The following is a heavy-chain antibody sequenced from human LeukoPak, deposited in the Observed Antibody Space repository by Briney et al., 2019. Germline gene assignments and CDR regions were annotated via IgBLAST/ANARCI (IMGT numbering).Heavy chain of an antibody. D-gene: IGHD6-19*01. CDR1: GFNVGNYP. CDR3: AKVEGCSSAGCYYFDY. Sequence: CAPEGFNVGNYPMGCVRQGPGRRKKRGLGVTGSGDNTYFADSVRGRFTISRDNSTNTLYLQMNSLTADDTAVDYCAKVEGCSSAGCYYFDYWGGGTLVTVSS. J-gene: IGHJ4*02. CDR2: VTGSGDNT. V-gene: IGHV3-23*01.